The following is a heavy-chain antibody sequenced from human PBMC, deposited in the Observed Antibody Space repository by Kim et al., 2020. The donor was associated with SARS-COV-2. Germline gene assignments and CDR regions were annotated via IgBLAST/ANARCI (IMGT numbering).Heavy chain of an antibody. D-gene: IGHD1-26*01. J-gene: IGHJ4*02. V-gene: IGHV1-46*01. CDR3: ARDKSGVIDY. CDR2: T. Sequence: TSYAQKFQGRVTMTRDTSTSTVYMELSSLRSEDTDVYYCARDKSGVIDYWGQGTLVTVAS.